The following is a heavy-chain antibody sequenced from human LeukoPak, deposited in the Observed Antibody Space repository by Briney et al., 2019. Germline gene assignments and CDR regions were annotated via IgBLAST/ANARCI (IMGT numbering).Heavy chain of an antibody. CDR3: ATGMICPMCHLFDY. V-gene: IGHV1-46*01. Sequence: ASVKVSCKTSGYTLTSYNMHWVRQAPGQGLEWMGIINPNGETTSHAQKFQGRVTMTTDLATNTFYMELSSLRSDDTAVYYCATGMICPMCHLFDYWGQGTLVTVSS. CDR2: INPNGETT. J-gene: IGHJ4*02. CDR1: GYTLTSYN. D-gene: IGHD3/OR15-3a*01.